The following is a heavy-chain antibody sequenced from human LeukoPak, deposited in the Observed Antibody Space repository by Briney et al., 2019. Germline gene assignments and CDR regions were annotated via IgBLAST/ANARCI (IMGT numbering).Heavy chain of an antibody. CDR3: ASFSWDRDDFDY. D-gene: IGHD1-26*01. CDR1: GGSIGSSSYY. Sequence: SETLSLTCTVSGGSIGSSSYYWGWIRQPPGKGLEWIGSIYYSGSTYYNPSLKSRVTISVDTSKNQFSLKLSSVTAADTAVYYCASFSWDRDDFDYWGQGTLVTVSS. CDR2: IYYSGST. J-gene: IGHJ4*02. V-gene: IGHV4-39*01.